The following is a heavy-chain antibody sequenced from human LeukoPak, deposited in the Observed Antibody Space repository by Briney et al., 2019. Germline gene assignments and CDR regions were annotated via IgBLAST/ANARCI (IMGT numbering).Heavy chain of an antibody. D-gene: IGHD3-9*01. J-gene: IGHJ4*02. V-gene: IGHV4-34*01. CDR1: GGSFSGYY. CDR3: TRGGRSYDILTGYSRSFFDY. CDR2: INHSGST. Sequence: SETLSLTCAVYGGSFSGYYWSWIRQPPGKGLEWIGEINHSGSTNYNPSLKSRVTISVDTSKNQFSLKLSSVTAADTAVYYCTRGGRSYDILTGYSRSFFDYWGQGTLVTVSS.